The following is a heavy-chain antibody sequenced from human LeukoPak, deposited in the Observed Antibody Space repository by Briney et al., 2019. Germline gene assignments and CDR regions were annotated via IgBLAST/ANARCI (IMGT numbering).Heavy chain of an antibody. CDR3: ARGLMVRGVTNGMDV. J-gene: IGHJ6*02. CDR1: GYTFTSYG. CDR2: ISAYNGNT. D-gene: IGHD3-10*01. V-gene: IGHV1-18*01. Sequence: GASVKVSCKASGYTFTSYGISWVRQAPGQGLEWMGWISAYNGNTNYAQKLQGRVTMTTDTSTSTAYMELRSLRSDDTAVYYCARGLMVRGVTNGMDVWGQGTTVTVSS.